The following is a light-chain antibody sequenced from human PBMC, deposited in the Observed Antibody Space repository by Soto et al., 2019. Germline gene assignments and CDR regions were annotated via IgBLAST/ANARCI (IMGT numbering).Light chain of an antibody. V-gene: IGKV3-11*01. CDR2: DAS. CDR1: QRVSSY. CDR3: QQRSNWPLFT. J-gene: IGKJ3*01. Sequence: EIVLTQSPATLSLSPGERAPLSCRASQRVSSYLAWYQQKPGQAPRLLIYDASNRATGIPARFSGSGSGTDFTLTISSLEPEDFAVYYCQQRSNWPLFTFGPGTKVDIK.